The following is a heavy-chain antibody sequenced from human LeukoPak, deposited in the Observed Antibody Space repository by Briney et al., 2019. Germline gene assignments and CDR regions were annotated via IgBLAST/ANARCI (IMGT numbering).Heavy chain of an antibody. CDR3: ARAGTIPYYYYYMDV. CDR1: GGTFSRYA. J-gene: IGHJ6*03. D-gene: IGHD1-1*01. CDR2: IIPIFVTA. Sequence: SVKGSCKASGGTFSRYAISWVRQAPGQGLEWMGGIIPIFVTAKYAQKWQGRVTSTADESTGPAYMELSSLRSEDTAVYYCARAGTIPYYYYYMDVWGKGTTVTVSS. V-gene: IGHV1-69*13.